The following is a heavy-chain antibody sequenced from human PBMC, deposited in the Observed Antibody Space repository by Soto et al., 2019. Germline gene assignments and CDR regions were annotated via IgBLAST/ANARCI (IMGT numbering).Heavy chain of an antibody. V-gene: IGHV3-64*01. J-gene: IGHJ6*04. CDR2: ISSNGGST. CDR1: GFTFSSYA. Sequence: SLRLSCAASGFTFSSYAMHWVRQAPGKGLEYVSAISSNGGSTYYANSVKGRFTISRDNSKNTLYLQMGSLRAEDMAVYYCARGVVAVTATYGMDVWGKGTTGTVSS. CDR3: ARGVVAVTATYGMDV. D-gene: IGHD2-15*01.